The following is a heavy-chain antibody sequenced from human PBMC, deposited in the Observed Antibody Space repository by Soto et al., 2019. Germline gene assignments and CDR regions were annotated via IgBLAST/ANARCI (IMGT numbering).Heavy chain of an antibody. J-gene: IGHJ2*01. Sequence: KVQEWVSYMSSSGDSTYYADYVKGRFTISRDNSKNTLYLQMNSLRAEDTAVYYCAIFFFQAEDGIRDVRSVSEFLLNRSSDL. V-gene: IGHV3-23*01. CDR3: AIFFFQAEDGIRDVRSVSEFLLNRSSDL. D-gene: IGHD3-10*02. CDR2: MSSSGDST.